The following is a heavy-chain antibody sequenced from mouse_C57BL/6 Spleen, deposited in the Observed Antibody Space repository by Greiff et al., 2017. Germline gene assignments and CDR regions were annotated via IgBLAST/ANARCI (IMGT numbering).Heavy chain of an antibody. D-gene: IGHD1-1*01. CDR2: IDPSDSET. J-gene: IGHJ2*01. CDR3: ARWGHYYGSSPVYFDY. CDR1: GYTFTSYW. Sequence: QVQLQQPGAELVRPGSSVKLSCKASGYTFTSYWMHWVKQRPIQGLEWIGNIDPSDSETHYNQKFKDKATLTVDKSSSTAYMQLSSLTSEDSAVYYCARWGHYYGSSPVYFDYWGQGTTLTVSS. V-gene: IGHV1-52*01.